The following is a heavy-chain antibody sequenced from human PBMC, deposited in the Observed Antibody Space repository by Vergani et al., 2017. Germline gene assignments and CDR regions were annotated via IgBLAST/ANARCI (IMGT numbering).Heavy chain of an antibody. CDR1: GGTFSSYA. V-gene: IGHV1-69*01. CDR3: ARDPSIAVAGTISDY. J-gene: IGHJ4*02. Sequence: VQLLESGAEVKKPGSSVKVSCKASGGTFSSYAISWVRQAPGQGLEWMGGIIPIFGTANYAQKFQGRVTITADESTSTAYMELSSLRSEDTAVYYCARDPSIAVAGTISDYWGQGTLVTVSS. D-gene: IGHD6-19*01. CDR2: IIPIFGTA.